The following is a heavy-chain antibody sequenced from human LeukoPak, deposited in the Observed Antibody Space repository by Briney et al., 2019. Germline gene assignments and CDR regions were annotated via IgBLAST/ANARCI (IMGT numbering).Heavy chain of an antibody. J-gene: IGHJ4*02. CDR1: GFTFSSYG. CDR2: ISYDGSNK. CDR3: AKDPGAAGTVLYYFDY. V-gene: IGHV3-30*18. D-gene: IGHD6-13*01. Sequence: GGSLRLSCAASGFTFSSYGMHWVRQAPGKGLEWVAVISYDGSNKYYADSVKGRFTISRDNSKNTLYLQMNSLRAEDTAVYYCAKDPGAAGTVLYYFDYWGQGTLVTVSS.